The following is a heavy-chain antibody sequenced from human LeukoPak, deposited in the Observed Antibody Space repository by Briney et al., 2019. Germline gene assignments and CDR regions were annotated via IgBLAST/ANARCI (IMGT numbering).Heavy chain of an antibody. V-gene: IGHV3-7*01. Sequence: GGSLRLSRAASGFTFSSYWMSWVRQAPGKGLEWVANIKQDGSEKYYVDSVKGRFTISRDNAKNSLYLQMNSLRAEDTAVYYCARGVQWLLYYFDYWGQGTLVTVSS. CDR2: IKQDGSEK. D-gene: IGHD3-22*01. CDR1: GFTFSSYW. J-gene: IGHJ4*02. CDR3: ARGVQWLLYYFDY.